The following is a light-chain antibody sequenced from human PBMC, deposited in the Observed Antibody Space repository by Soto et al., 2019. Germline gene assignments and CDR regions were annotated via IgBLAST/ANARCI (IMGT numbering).Light chain of an antibody. Sequence: QSVLTQPASVSGSPGQSITISCTGTGSDISAYNYVSWYQQHPGKAPKLMIYEVGDRPSGVPDRFSGSKSGNTASLTVSGLQAEDEADYYCSSYAGSSNVFGTGTKVTVL. CDR2: EVG. V-gene: IGLV2-8*01. J-gene: IGLJ1*01. CDR3: SSYAGSSNV. CDR1: GSDISAYNY.